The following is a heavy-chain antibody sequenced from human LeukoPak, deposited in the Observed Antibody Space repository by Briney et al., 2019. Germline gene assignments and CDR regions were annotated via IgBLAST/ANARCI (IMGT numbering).Heavy chain of an antibody. D-gene: IGHD3-10*01. V-gene: IGHV4-59*08. CDR3: ARLRITMVRGVITKGGDFSF. CDR2: IYYSGST. CDR1: GGSISSYY. J-gene: IGHJ4*02. Sequence: SETLSLTCTVSGGSISSYYWSWIRQPPGKGLEWIGYIYYSGSTNYNPSHKSRVTISVDTSKNQFSLKLSSVTAADTAVYYCARLRITMVRGVITKGGDFSFWGQGTLVNVSS.